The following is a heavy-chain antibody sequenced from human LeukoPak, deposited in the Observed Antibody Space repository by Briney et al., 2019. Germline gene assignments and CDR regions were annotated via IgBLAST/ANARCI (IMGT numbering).Heavy chain of an antibody. D-gene: IGHD3-3*01. J-gene: IGHJ6*02. CDR3: ARAPPYDFWSGVYYYYYYGMDV. CDR1: GFTFSSYG. V-gene: IGHV3-30*19. Sequence: GGSLRLSCAASGFTFSSYGMHWVRQAPGKGLEWVAVIWYDGSNKYYADSVKGRFTISRDNSKNTLYLQMNSLRAEDTAVYYCARAPPYDFWSGVYYYYYYGMDVWGQGTTVTVSS. CDR2: IWYDGSNK.